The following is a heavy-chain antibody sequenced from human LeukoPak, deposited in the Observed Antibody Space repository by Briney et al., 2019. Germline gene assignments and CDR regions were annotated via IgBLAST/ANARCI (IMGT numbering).Heavy chain of an antibody. V-gene: IGHV4-34*01. CDR3: ARRTEGAFDI. J-gene: IGHJ3*02. CDR1: GGSFSGYY. CDR2: INHSGST. Sequence: TSSETLSLTCAVYGGSFSGYYWSWIRHPPGKGLEWIGEINHSGSTNYNPSLKSRVTISVDTSKNQFSLKLSSVTAADTAVYYCARRTEGAFDIWGQGTMVTVSS.